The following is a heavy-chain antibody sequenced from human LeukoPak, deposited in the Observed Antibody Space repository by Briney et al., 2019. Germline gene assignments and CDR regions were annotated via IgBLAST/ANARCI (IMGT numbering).Heavy chain of an antibody. Sequence: ASVKVSFKASGYTFTVYYMHWGRQAPGQGLEWMGWINPNSGGTNYAQKFQGRVTITSDTSISTAYMELSRSRSDDTAVSYCARMGGLSYVSGSPDYCGQGTLVAVSS. V-gene: IGHV1-2*02. CDR3: ARMGGLSYVSGSPDY. D-gene: IGHD3-10*01. CDR2: INPNSGGT. CDR1: GYTFTVYY. J-gene: IGHJ4*02.